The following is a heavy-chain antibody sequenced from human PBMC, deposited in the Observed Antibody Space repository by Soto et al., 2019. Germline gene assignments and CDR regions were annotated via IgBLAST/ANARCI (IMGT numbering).Heavy chain of an antibody. J-gene: IGHJ6*02. Sequence: GSLRLSCAASGFTFSSYGMHWVRQAPGKGLEWVAVISYDGSNKYYGDSVKGRFTISRDNSKNTLYLQMNSLRVEDTAVYYCAKDLNRGHAKFIVYYYGMDVWGQGTTVTVSS. D-gene: IGHD3-16*02. CDR1: GFTFSSYG. CDR2: ISYDGSNK. CDR3: AKDLNRGHAKFIVYYYGMDV. V-gene: IGHV3-30*18.